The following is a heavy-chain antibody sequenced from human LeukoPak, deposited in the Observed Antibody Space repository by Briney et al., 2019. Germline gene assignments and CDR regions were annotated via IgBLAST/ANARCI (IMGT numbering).Heavy chain of an antibody. CDR2: IYYSGTT. J-gene: IGHJ4*02. Sequence: PSETLSLTCTVSGGSISSYYWSWIRQPPGKGLEWIGYIYYSGTTNYNPSLKSQVTISVDTSKNQFSLKLSSVTAADTAVYYCARGVYIAAAQYAYWGQGTLVTVSS. CDR3: ARGVYIAAAQYAY. CDR1: GGSISSYY. D-gene: IGHD6-13*01. V-gene: IGHV4-59*01.